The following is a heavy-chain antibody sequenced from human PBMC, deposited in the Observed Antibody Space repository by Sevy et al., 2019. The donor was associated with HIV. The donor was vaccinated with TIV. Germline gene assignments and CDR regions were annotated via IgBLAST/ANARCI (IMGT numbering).Heavy chain of an antibody. V-gene: IGHV4-39*01. CDR1: GGSISSSSYY. D-gene: IGHD5-12*01. CDR2: IYYSGST. CDR3: ARRGRLDIVATITAFDI. Sequence: SETLSLTCTVSGGSISSSSYYWGWIRQPPGKGLEWIGSIYYSGSTYYNPSLKSRVTISVDTSKNQFSLKLSSVTAADTAVYYCARRGRLDIVATITAFDIWGQGTMVTVSS. J-gene: IGHJ3*02.